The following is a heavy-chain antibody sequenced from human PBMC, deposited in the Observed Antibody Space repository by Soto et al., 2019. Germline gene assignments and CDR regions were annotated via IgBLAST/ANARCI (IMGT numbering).Heavy chain of an antibody. CDR1: GDSISTNSYS. CDR3: ARSSLRPVYGDYFLPFDY. Sequence: PSETLSLTCTVSGDSISTNSYSWGWIRQPPGQGLEWIGLFYYSGSTYYNPSLKSRVTISVDTSKNQFSLKLSSVTAADTAVYYCARSSLRPVYGDYFLPFDYWGQGTLVTVSS. CDR2: FYYSGST. V-gene: IGHV4-39*07. J-gene: IGHJ4*02. D-gene: IGHD4-17*01.